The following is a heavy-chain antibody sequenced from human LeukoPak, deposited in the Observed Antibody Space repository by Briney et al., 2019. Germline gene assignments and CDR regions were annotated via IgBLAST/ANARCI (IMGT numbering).Heavy chain of an antibody. CDR3: ARDREGGYSYGTDNWFDP. J-gene: IGHJ5*02. CDR2: IYYSGRT. Sequence: SSETLSLTCTVSGVSISNYYWSWLRQPPGKGREWIGYIYYSGRTNYNPSLKSRVTISVDTSKNQFSLKLSSVTAADTAVYYCARDREGGYSYGTDNWFDPWGQGTLVTVSS. D-gene: IGHD5-18*01. V-gene: IGHV4-59*01. CDR1: GVSISNYY.